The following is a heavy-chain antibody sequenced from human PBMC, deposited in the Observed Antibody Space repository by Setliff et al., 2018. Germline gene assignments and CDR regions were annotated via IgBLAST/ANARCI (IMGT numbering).Heavy chain of an antibody. CDR2: ISGSSSDI. Sequence: PGESLKISCTASGFSYSNCWVTWVRQAPGKGLEWVASISGSSSDIYYADSVKGRFSISRDNAKNSLYLQMNSLRAEDTALFYCARAVTIFGVVTPIYFYYMDVWGKGTTVTVSS. CDR3: ARAVTIFGVVTPIYFYYMDV. D-gene: IGHD3-3*01. J-gene: IGHJ6*03. V-gene: IGHV3-21*01. CDR1: GFSYSNCW.